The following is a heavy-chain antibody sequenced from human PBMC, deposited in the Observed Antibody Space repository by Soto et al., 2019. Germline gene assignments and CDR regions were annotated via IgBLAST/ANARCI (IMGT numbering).Heavy chain of an antibody. J-gene: IGHJ5*02. CDR1: GYTFTSYD. CDR3: AREGFIGGSCYSGWFVP. Sequence: ASVKVSCKASGYTFTSYDINWVRQATGQGLEWMGWMNPNSGNTGYAQKFQGRVTMTRNTSISTAYMELSSLRSEDTAVYYCAREGFIGGSCYSGWFVPWGPGTLVTVSS. CDR2: MNPNSGNT. V-gene: IGHV1-8*01. D-gene: IGHD2-15*01.